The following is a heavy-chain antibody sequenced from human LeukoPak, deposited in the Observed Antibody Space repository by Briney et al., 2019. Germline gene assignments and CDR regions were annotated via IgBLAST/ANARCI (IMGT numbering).Heavy chain of an antibody. CDR2: ISYDGSNK. Sequence: QSGGSLRLSCAASGFTFSSYAMHWVRQAPGKGLEWVAVISYDGSNKYYAGSVKGRFTISRDNSKNTLYLQMNSLRAEDTAVYYCARAFEGIDYWGQGTLVTVSS. CDR3: ARAFEGIDY. V-gene: IGHV3-30-3*01. J-gene: IGHJ4*02. CDR1: GFTFSSYA.